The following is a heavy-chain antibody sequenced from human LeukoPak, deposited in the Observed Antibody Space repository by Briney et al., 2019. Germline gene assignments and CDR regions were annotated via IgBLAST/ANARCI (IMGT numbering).Heavy chain of an antibody. CDR2: INPNDGST. J-gene: IGHJ4*02. Sequence: GASVKVPCKASGYTFTSYYMHWVRQAPGQGLEWMGIINPNDGSTSHAQKFQGRVTMTRDTSTSTVYMELSSLRFEDTAVYFCARGYPLDWNYFDYWGQGTLVTVSS. D-gene: IGHD3/OR15-3a*01. CDR1: GYTFTSYY. V-gene: IGHV1-46*01. CDR3: ARGYPLDWNYFDY.